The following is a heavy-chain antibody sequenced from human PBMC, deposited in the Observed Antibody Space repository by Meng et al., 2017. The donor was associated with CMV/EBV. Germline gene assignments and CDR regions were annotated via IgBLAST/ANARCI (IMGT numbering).Heavy chain of an antibody. Sequence: QGQLVQCGDELRKPGASVKVSCKASGDTFTDYYMHWVRQAPGQGLEWMGCINPNSGDTNYAQKFQGRVTMTRDTSISTAYMELSRLRSDDTAVYYCTRDAHLTTVTPNWFDPWGQGTLVTVSS. CDR1: GDTFTDYY. D-gene: IGHD4-17*01. J-gene: IGHJ5*02. CDR3: TRDAHLTTVTPNWFDP. CDR2: INPNSGDT. V-gene: IGHV1-2*02.